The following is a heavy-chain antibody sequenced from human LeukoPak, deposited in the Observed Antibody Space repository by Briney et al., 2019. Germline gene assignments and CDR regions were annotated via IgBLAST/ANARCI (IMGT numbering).Heavy chain of an antibody. CDR1: GGSISSSSYY. J-gene: IGHJ5*02. Sequence: SETLSLTCTVSGGSISSSSYYWGWIRQPPGKGLEWIGSIYYSGTTYYNPSLKSRVTISVDTSKNQFSLKLSSVTAADTAVYYCARGVCSGGSCRNWFDPWGQGTLVTVSS. V-gene: IGHV4-39*07. CDR3: ARGVCSGGSCRNWFDP. D-gene: IGHD2-15*01. CDR2: IYYSGTT.